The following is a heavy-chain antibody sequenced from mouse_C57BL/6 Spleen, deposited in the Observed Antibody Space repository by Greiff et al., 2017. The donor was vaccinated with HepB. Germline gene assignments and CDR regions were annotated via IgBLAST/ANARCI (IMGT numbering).Heavy chain of an antibody. J-gene: IGHJ2*01. CDR2: IDPSDSYT. CDR1: GYTFTEYT. D-gene: IGHD1-1*01. V-gene: IGHV1-69*01. CDR3: ARKGALLYFDY. Sequence: QVQLQQSGAELVKPGASVKLSCKASGYTFTEYTIHWVKQRSGQGLEWIGEIDPSDSYTNYNQKFKGKSTLTVDKSSSTAYMQLSSLTSEDSAVYYCARKGALLYFDYWGQGTTLTVSS.